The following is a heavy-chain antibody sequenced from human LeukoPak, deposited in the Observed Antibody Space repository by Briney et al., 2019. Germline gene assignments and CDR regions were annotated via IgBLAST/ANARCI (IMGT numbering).Heavy chain of an antibody. CDR2: INHSGST. D-gene: IGHD3-10*01. CDR3: ARDGITMVRGYDIPNWFDP. CDR1: GGSFSGYY. V-gene: IGHV4-34*01. Sequence: PSETLSLTCAVYGGSFSGYYWSWIRQPPGEGLEWIGEINHSGSTNYNPSLKSRVTMSVDTSKNQFSLKLSSVTAADTAVYYCARDGITMVRGYDIPNWFDPWGQGTLVTVSS. J-gene: IGHJ5*02.